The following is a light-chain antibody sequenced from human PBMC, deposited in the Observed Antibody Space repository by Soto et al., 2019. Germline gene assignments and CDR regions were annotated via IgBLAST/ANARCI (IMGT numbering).Light chain of an antibody. V-gene: IGKV3-20*01. J-gene: IGKJ4*01. CDR2: GTS. CDR3: EYYGSSIT. CDR1: QSIDNNH. Sequence: EIVLTRAPGTLALSPGERVTLPCRASQSIDNNHLAWYQQRPGQAPRLLIHGTSNRATGIHDRFSGSGSGTESTLTFRRLEPEDFAVYYCEYYGSSITCGGGTKVDIK.